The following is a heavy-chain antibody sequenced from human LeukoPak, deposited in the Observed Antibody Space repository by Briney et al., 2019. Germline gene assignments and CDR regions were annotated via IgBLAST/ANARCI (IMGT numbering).Heavy chain of an antibody. J-gene: IGHJ1*01. CDR2: IIPLLGTP. CDR3: ARWTHGSGAGFFIH. Sequence: SVKVSCKASGGAFSNYAMNWVRQTPGQGLEWMGGIIPLLGTPSYAQKFQGRVTITADESTTTAYMELSSLRSEDTAVYYCARWTHGSGAGFFIHWGQGTLVTVSS. CDR1: GGAFSNYA. V-gene: IGHV1-69*01. D-gene: IGHD3-10*01.